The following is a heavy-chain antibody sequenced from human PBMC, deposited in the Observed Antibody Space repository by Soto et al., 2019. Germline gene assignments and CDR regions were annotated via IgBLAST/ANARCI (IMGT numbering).Heavy chain of an antibody. V-gene: IGHV3-30-3*01. D-gene: IGHD3-3*01. CDR3: ARISYDFWSGYYTVALRYGMDV. CDR2: ISYDGSNK. CDR1: GFTFSSYA. Sequence: PGGSLRLSCAASGFTFSSYAMHWVLQAPCKGLEWVAVISYDGSNKYYADSVKGRFTISRDNSKNTLYLQMNSLRAEDTAVYYCARISYDFWSGYYTVALRYGMDVWGQGTTVTVSS. J-gene: IGHJ6*02.